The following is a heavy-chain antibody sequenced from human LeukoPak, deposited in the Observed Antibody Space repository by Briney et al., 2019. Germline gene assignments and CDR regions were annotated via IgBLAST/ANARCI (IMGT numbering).Heavy chain of an antibody. CDR2: IYPGDSDT. Sequence: GESLKISCKGSGYSFTSYWIGWVRQMPGKGLEWMGIIYPGDSDTKYSPSFQGQVTISADKSISTAYLQWSSLKASDTTIYYCARHVKSTAYLPDYYYYGLDVWGLGTTVTVSS. V-gene: IGHV5-51*01. CDR1: GYSFTSYW. D-gene: IGHD2/OR15-2a*01. CDR3: ARHVKSTAYLPDYYYYGLDV. J-gene: IGHJ6*02.